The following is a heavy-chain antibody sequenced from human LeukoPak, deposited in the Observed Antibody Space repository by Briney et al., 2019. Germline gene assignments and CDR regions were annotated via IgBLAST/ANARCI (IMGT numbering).Heavy chain of an antibody. CDR3: ARDKGSDYYDSSGYGY. CDR1: GFTFSSYS. CDR2: ISSSSYI. D-gene: IGHD3-22*01. J-gene: IGHJ4*02. V-gene: IGHV3-21*01. Sequence: GGSLRLSCAASGFTFSSYSMNWVRQAPGKGLEWVSSISSSSYIYYADSVKGRFTIYRDNAKNSLYLQMNSLRAEDTAVYYCARDKGSDYYDSSGYGYWGQGTLVTVSS.